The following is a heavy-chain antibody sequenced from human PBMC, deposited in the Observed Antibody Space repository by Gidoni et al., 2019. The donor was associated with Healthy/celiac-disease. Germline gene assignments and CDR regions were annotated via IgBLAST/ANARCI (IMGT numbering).Heavy chain of an antibody. CDR2: IRSKANSYAP. D-gene: IGHD2-15*01. V-gene: IGHV3-73*02. CDR3: TGGYCSGGSCYSPYYGMDV. J-gene: IGHJ6*02. CDR1: GFTFSGSA. Sequence: EVQRVESGGGLVQPGGARKLACADSGFTFSGSAMHWVRQASGKGLGWVGRIRSKANSYAPAYAASVKGRFTISRDDSTNTAYLQMNSLKTEDTAVYYCTGGYCSGGSCYSPYYGMDVWGQGTTVTVSS.